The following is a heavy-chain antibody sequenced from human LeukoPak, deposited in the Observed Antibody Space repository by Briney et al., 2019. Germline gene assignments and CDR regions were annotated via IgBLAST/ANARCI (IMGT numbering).Heavy chain of an antibody. CDR1: GYTFTGYY. V-gene: IGHV1-2*02. CDR2: INPNSGGT. J-gene: IGHJ4*02. D-gene: IGHD1-26*01. Sequence: ASVKVSCKASGYTFTGYYMHWVRQAPGQGLEWMGWINPNSGGTNYAQKFQGRVTMTRDTSISTAYMELSRLRSDDTAVYYCARVLKGGSYQYYFDYWGQGTLVTVST. CDR3: ARVLKGGSYQYYFDY.